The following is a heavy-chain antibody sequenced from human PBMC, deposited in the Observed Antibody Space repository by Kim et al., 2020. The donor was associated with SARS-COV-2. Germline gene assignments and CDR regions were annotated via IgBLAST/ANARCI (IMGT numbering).Heavy chain of an antibody. CDR2: IYYSGST. CDR1: GGSISSGGYY. D-gene: IGHD4-17*01. CDR3: ARDTVTTISGMDV. J-gene: IGHJ6*02. V-gene: IGHV4-31*03. Sequence: SETLSLTCTVSGGSISSGGYYWSWIRQHPGKGLEWIGYIYYSGSTYYNPSLKSRVTISVDTSKNQFSLKLSSVTAADTAVYYCARDTVTTISGMDVWGQGTTVTVSS.